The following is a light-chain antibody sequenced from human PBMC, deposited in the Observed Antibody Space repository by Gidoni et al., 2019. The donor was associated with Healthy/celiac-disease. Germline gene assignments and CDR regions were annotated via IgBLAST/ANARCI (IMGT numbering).Light chain of an antibody. V-gene: IGKV3-20*01. J-gene: IGKJ1*01. CDR1: QSVSSSY. CDR3: QQYGSSGT. Sequence: DIVLTQSPGTLSLSPGERATLSCRASQSVSSSYLSWYTQTPGQAPRLLLYGASSSATGIPDRFSGSGSGTDFTLTISILEPEDFAVYYCQQYGSSGTFGQGTKVEIK. CDR2: GAS.